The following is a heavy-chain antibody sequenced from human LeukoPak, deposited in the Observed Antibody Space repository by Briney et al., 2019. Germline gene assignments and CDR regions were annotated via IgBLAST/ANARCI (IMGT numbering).Heavy chain of an antibody. CDR2: ISSSSSYI. Sequence: PGGSLRLSCAASGFTFSSYSMNWVRQAPGKGLEWVSSISSSSSYIYYADSVKGRFTISRDNAKNSLYLQMNSLRAEDTAVYYCARDLLTVTTFDHWGQGTLVTVSS. D-gene: IGHD4-17*01. CDR1: GFTFSSYS. J-gene: IGHJ4*02. CDR3: ARDLLTVTTFDH. V-gene: IGHV3-21*01.